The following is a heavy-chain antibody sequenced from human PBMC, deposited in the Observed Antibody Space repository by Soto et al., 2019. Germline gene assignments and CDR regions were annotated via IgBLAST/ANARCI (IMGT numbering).Heavy chain of an antibody. V-gene: IGHV1-18*01. CDR1: GYTFSSRG. CDR3: VREAGDYDCSFDL. D-gene: IGHD4-17*01. J-gene: IGHJ2*01. CDR2: ISPHTAKP. Sequence: QAQLVQSGPELKEPGASVKVSCKAPGYTFSSRGIYWVRQAPGQGLEWMGWISPHTAKPRYAQSLQGRVILTTDTSTSTAYTDLRSLRSDDTAVYYCVREAGDYDCSFDLWGRGTPVPVPS.